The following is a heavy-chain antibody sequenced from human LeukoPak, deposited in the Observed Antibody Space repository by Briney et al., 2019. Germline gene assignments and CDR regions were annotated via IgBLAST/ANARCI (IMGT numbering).Heavy chain of an antibody. CDR2: ISAYNGNT. CDR1: GYTFTTYG. D-gene: IGHD3-22*01. Sequence: GASVKVSCKASGYTFTTYGVSWARQAPGQGLEWMGWISAYNGNTNYAQKLQGRVTMTTDTSTSTAYMELRSLRSDDTAVYYCAREYDSSGYDWGQGTLVTVSS. V-gene: IGHV1-18*01. CDR3: AREYDSSGYD. J-gene: IGHJ4*02.